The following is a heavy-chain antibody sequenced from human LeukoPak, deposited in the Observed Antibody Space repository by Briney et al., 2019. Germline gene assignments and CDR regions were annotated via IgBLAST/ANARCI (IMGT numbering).Heavy chain of an antibody. CDR1: GGSITSYY. J-gene: IGHJ4*02. Sequence: SETLSLTCSVSGGSITSYYWSWIRRPAGKGLEWIGRIYSSGITNYSPSLKRRVTMSVDTSKNQFSLKLTSVTAADTAVYYCARDTWEGSGSYWADWGQGTLVTVCS. CDR3: ARDTWEGSGSYWAD. D-gene: IGHD3-10*01. CDR2: IYSSGIT. V-gene: IGHV4-4*07.